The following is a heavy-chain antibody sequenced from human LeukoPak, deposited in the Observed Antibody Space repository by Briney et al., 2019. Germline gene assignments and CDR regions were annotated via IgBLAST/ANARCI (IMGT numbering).Heavy chain of an antibody. J-gene: IGHJ5*02. Sequence: SVKVSCKASGGTFSSYAISWVRQAPGQGLEWMGGIIPIFGTANYAQKFQGRVTITTDESTSTAYMELSSLRSEDTAVYYCARDAYYDFWSGYSADLNWFDPCGQGTLVTVSS. CDR3: ARDAYYDFWSGYSADLNWFDP. CDR2: IIPIFGTA. V-gene: IGHV1-69*05. CDR1: GGTFSSYA. D-gene: IGHD3-3*01.